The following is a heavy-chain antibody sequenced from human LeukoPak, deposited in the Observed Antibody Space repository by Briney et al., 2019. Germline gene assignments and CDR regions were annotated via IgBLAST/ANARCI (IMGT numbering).Heavy chain of an antibody. V-gene: IGHV4-4*07. J-gene: IGHJ4*02. Sequence: SETLSLTCTVSGGSLSGYYWSWIRQPAGKGLEWIGRIYTSGSTNYNPSLKSRVTMSVDTSKNQFSLKLSSVTAADTAVYYCARGPDAYGDYGAYFDYWGQGTLVTVSS. CDR3: ARGPDAYGDYGAYFDY. D-gene: IGHD4-17*01. CDR2: IYTSGST. CDR1: GGSLSGYY.